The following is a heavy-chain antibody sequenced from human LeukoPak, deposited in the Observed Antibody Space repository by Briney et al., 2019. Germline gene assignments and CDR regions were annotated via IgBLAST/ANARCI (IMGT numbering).Heavy chain of an antibody. CDR2: ITGSGPYM. Sequence: GGSLSLSFAASGFPFSTFAMHWVRLSPGKGLEWVSSITGSGPYMLYADSVKHRFTISRDNTKNLLYLEMNSLSAEDTAMYFCVRDVGAVRGEVYFDYWGQGTLVTVSS. D-gene: IGHD3-10*01. J-gene: IGHJ4*02. V-gene: IGHV3-21*06. CDR3: VRDVGAVRGEVYFDY. CDR1: GFPFSTFA.